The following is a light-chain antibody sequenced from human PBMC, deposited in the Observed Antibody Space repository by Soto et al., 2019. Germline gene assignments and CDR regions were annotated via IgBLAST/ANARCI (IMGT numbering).Light chain of an antibody. CDR1: QGISSW. J-gene: IGKJ5*01. CDR2: AAS. V-gene: IGKV1-8*01. Sequence: AIRMTQSPSSLSASTGDRVTITCRASQGISSWLAWYQQKPGKAPKLLIYAASTLQSGVPSRFSGSGSGTDFTLTISCLQSEDFATYYCQQYYSYPITFGQGTRLEIK. CDR3: QQYYSYPIT.